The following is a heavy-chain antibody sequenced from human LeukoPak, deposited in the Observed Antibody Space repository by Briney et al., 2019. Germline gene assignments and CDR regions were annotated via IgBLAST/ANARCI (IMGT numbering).Heavy chain of an antibody. CDR3: ARVWGSVDY. J-gene: IGHJ4*02. D-gene: IGHD7-27*01. Sequence: ASVKVSCKASVYTFTTYDINWVRQATGQGLEWIGWMNPNSGYADYAQKFQGRVTTTRDTSINTAYMEMSSLRSEDTAVYYCARVWGSVDYWGQGTLVTVSS. CDR2: MNPNSGYA. CDR1: VYTFTTYD. V-gene: IGHV1-8*03.